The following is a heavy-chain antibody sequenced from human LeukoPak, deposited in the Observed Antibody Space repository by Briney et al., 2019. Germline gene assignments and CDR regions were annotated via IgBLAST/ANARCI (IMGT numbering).Heavy chain of an antibody. CDR2: IRYDGSNK. Sequence: GGSLRLSCAASGFTFSSYGMHWVRQAPGKGLEWVAFIRYDGSNKYYADSVKGRFTISRDNSENTLYLQMNSLRAEDTAVYYCANYYGSGNHYYYYYYMDVWGKGTTVTVSS. V-gene: IGHV3-30*02. CDR1: GFTFSSYG. D-gene: IGHD3-10*01. J-gene: IGHJ6*03. CDR3: ANYYGSGNHYYYYYYMDV.